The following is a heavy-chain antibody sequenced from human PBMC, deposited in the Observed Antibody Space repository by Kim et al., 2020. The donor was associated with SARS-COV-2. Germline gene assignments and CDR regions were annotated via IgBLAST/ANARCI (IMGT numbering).Heavy chain of an antibody. Sequence: YNPSLKSRVTISVDTSKNQVSLKLSSVTAADTAVYYCARAPIVVVITHFDYWGQGTLVTVSS. V-gene: IGHV4-31*02. CDR3: ARAPIVVVITHFDY. J-gene: IGHJ4*02. D-gene: IGHD3-22*01.